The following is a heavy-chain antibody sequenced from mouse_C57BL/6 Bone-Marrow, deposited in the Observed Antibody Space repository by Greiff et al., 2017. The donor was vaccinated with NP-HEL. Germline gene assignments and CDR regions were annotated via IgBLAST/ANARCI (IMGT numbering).Heavy chain of an antibody. CDR1: GYTFTDYY. Sequence: QVHVKQSGPELVKPGASVKISCKASGYTFTDYYINWVKQRPGQGLEWIGWIFPGSGSTYYNEKFKGKATLTVDKSSSTAYMLLSSLTSEDSAVYFCARITTVVATEWYFDVWGTGTTVTVSS. J-gene: IGHJ1*03. D-gene: IGHD1-1*01. CDR2: IFPGSGST. V-gene: IGHV1-75*01. CDR3: ARITTVVATEWYFDV.